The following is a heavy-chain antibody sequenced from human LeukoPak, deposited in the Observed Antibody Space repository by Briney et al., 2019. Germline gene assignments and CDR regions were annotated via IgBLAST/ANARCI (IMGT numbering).Heavy chain of an antibody. Sequence: GASVKVSCKASGYTFTGYYMHWVRQAPGQGLEWMGWINPNSGGTNYAQKFQGRVTMTRDTSISTAYMELSRLRSEDTAVYYCATVRRTYYYDSSGLETFDIWGQGTMVTVSS. CDR2: INPNSGGT. D-gene: IGHD3-22*01. CDR3: ATVRRTYYYDSSGLETFDI. J-gene: IGHJ3*02. CDR1: GYTFTGYY. V-gene: IGHV1-2*02.